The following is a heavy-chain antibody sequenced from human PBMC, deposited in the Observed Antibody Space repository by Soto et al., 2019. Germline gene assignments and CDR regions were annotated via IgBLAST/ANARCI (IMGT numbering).Heavy chain of an antibody. CDR1: GDSVSSYY. Sequence: PSETLSLTCSVSGDSVSSYYWTWIRQSPGKGLEWIGYIYNSGSSNYSPSLKSRVTISVDTTKNQFSLKLSSVTAADTAVYYCARLYGLDAFDIWGQGTMVTV. CDR3: ARLYGLDAFDI. CDR2: IYNSGSS. D-gene: IGHD3-16*02. V-gene: IGHV4-59*08. J-gene: IGHJ3*02.